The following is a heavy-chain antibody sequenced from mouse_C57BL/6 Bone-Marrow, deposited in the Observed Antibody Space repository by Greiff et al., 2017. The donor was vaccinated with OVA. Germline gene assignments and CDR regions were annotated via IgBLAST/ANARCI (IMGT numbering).Heavy chain of an antibody. CDR2: INPNYGTT. D-gene: IGHD1-1*01. CDR1: GYSFTDYN. CDR3: ASGLITLDY. V-gene: IGHV1-39*01. Sequence: VHVKQSGPELVKPGASVKISCKASGYSFTDYNMNWVKQSNGKSLEWIGVINPNYGTTSYNQKFKGKATLTVDQSSSTAYMQLNSLTSEDAAVYYCASGLITLDYWGQGTTLTVSS. J-gene: IGHJ2*01.